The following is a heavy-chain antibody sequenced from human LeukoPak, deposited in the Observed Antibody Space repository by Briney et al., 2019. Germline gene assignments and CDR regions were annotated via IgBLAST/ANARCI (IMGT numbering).Heavy chain of an antibody. Sequence: EPGGSLRLSCAASGIPLRSYAMSWVRQAPGKGLDWVSAISGSGDRTYYADSVKGRFTISRDNSKNTLYLQMNSLRDEDTAIYYCAKDAIAVALGWFDPWGQGTLVTVSS. V-gene: IGHV3-23*01. D-gene: IGHD6-19*01. J-gene: IGHJ5*02. CDR2: ISGSGDRT. CDR3: AKDAIAVALGWFDP. CDR1: GIPLRSYA.